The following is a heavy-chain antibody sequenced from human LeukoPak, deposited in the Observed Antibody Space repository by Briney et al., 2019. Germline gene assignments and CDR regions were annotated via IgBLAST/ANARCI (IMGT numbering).Heavy chain of an antibody. CDR2: ISNSGNSR. CDR1: GFTFTNYY. V-gene: IGHV3-11*04. J-gene: IGHJ1*01. Sequence: PGGSLTLSCKASGFTFTNYYMSWIRQTPGKGLEWVAYISNSGNSRYYGDSVKGRFTVSRDNAKNSLYLQMNSLRPEDTALYYCERYKSVSGGDFWGQGTLVTVSS. D-gene: IGHD3-16*01. CDR3: ERYKSVSGGDF.